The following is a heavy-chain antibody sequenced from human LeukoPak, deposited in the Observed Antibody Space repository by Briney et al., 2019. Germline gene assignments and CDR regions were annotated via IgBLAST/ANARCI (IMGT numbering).Heavy chain of an antibody. CDR3: ARSATDAFDI. Sequence: PGGSLRLSCEASGFTFRRYWMHWVRRDPGKGLVWVSHMNGDGSSTSYADSVKGRFTISRDNAKNTLYLQMNRLKAEDTAVYYCARSATDAFDIWGQGTMVTVSS. V-gene: IGHV3-74*01. J-gene: IGHJ3*02. CDR1: GFTFRRYW. CDR2: MNGDGSST.